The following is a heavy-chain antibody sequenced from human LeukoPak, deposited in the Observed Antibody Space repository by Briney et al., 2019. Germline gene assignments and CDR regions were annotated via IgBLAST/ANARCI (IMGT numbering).Heavy chain of an antibody. CDR2: IYYSGGT. CDR1: GGSISSYY. Sequence: SETLSLTCTVSGGSISSYYWSWIRQPPGKGLEWIGYIYYSGGTNYNPSLKSRVTISVDTSKNQFSLKLSSVTAADTAVYYCAREGDGYNYGGDLGYWGQGTLVTVSS. J-gene: IGHJ4*02. V-gene: IGHV4-59*01. CDR3: AREGDGYNYGGDLGY. D-gene: IGHD5-24*01.